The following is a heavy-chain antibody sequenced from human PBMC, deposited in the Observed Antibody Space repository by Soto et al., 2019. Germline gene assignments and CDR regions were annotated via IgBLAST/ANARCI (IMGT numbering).Heavy chain of an antibody. CDR3: ARKVLGSTSRPDWRYFDL. CDR2: ISGGGDRT. CDR1: GFTFINYA. Sequence: EVQLLESGRGLVQPGGSLRLSCVGSGFTFINYAMNWIRQTPGKGLEWVSGISGGGDRTFDADSVKGRFTISRDNSKNTVNLQMNSLRADDTAVYYCARKVLGSTSRPDWRYFDLWGRGTLVTVSS. D-gene: IGHD2-2*01. V-gene: IGHV3-23*01. J-gene: IGHJ2*01.